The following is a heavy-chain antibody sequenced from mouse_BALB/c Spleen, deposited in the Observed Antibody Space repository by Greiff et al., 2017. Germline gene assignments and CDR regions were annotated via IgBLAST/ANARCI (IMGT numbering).Heavy chain of an antibody. CDR1: GYTFTDYW. Sequence: QVQLQQPGAELVMPGASVKMSCKASGYTFTDYWMHWVKQRPGQGLEWIGAIDTSDSYTSYNQKFKGKATLTVDESSSTAYMQLSSLTSEDSAVYYCARPGAPGYYAMDYWGQGTAVTVSS. J-gene: IGHJ4*01. CDR3: ARPGAPGYYAMDY. CDR2: IDTSDSYT. V-gene: IGHV1-69*01.